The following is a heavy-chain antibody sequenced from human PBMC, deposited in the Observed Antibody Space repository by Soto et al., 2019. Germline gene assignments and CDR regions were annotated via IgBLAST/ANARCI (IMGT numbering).Heavy chain of an antibody. D-gene: IGHD2-15*01. V-gene: IGHV3-21*01. CDR2: ISPSTSHI. J-gene: IGHJ6*02. CDR1: GFTFSSCT. CDR3: SGCSGGACHRNYGTDV. Sequence: EVHLVESGGGLVKPGGSLRLSCAVSGFTFSSCTMNWVRQAPGKGLEWVSSISPSTSHIYYTDSVKGRFTISRDNAKNSLFLQMNSLRAEDTAVYYCSGCSGGACHRNYGTDVWGQGTTVTVSS.